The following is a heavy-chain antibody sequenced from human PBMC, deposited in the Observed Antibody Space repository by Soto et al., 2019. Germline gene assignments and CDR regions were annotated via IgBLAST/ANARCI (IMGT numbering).Heavy chain of an antibody. V-gene: IGHV5-10-1*01. CDR3: ARFPFDYSNYGSPGDFYYGMDV. CDR2: IDPSDSYT. J-gene: IGHJ6*02. CDR1: GYSFTSYW. D-gene: IGHD4-4*01. Sequence: ESLKISCKGSGYSFTSYWISWVRQMPGKGLEWMGRIDPSDSYTNYSPSFQGHVTISADKSISTAYLQWSSLKASDTAMYYCARFPFDYSNYGSPGDFYYGMDVWGQGTTVTV.